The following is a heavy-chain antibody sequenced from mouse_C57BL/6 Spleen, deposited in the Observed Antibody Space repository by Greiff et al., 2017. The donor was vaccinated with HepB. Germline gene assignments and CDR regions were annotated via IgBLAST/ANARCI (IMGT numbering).Heavy chain of an antibody. J-gene: IGHJ3*01. Sequence: VQLQQSGPELVKPGASVKISCKASGYTFTDYYMNWVKQSHGKSLEWIGDINPNNGGTSYNQKFKGKATLTVDKSSSTAYMELRSLTSEDSAVYYCARERGYYYGSSGGFAYWGQGTLVTVSA. CDR1: GYTFTDYY. D-gene: IGHD1-1*01. CDR2: INPNNGGT. CDR3: ARERGYYYGSSGGFAY. V-gene: IGHV1-26*01.